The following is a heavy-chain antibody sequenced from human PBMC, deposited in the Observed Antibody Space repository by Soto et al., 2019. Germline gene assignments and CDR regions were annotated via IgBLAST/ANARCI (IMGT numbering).Heavy chain of an antibody. CDR3: ARDWEVYNY. D-gene: IGHD3-10*01. J-gene: IGHJ4*02. CDR1: GFTFTSSA. V-gene: IGHV1-58*01. CDR2: VAVGSGDT. Sequence: APVKVSCKASGFTFTSSAVQWLRQARGQRLEWIGCVAVGSGDTRYAQKLQGRVTMTTDTSTSTAYMELRSLRSDDTAVYYCARDWEVYNYWGQGTLVTVSS.